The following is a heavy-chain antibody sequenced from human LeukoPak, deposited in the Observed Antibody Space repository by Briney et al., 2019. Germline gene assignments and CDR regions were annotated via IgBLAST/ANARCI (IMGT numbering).Heavy chain of an antibody. CDR3: ARDTFQPGLIDS. CDR2: INTDSSDI. D-gene: IGHD2-2*01. J-gene: IGHJ4*02. V-gene: IGHV3-21*05. Sequence: AGGSLRFSCAAYGFTFSRFAMNWVRQAPGKGLEWITYINTDSSDIHYADAVKGRFTISRDNARNTLFLQLSSPRAKDSAVYYCARDTFQPGLIDSWGQGTLVTVSS. CDR1: GFTFSRFA.